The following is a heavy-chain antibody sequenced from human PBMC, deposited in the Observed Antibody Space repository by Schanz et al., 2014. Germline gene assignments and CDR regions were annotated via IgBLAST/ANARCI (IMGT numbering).Heavy chain of an antibody. V-gene: IGHV3-23*04. CDR2: ISGSGGST. J-gene: IGHJ3*01. D-gene: IGHD5-12*01. CDR1: GFTLTSYA. Sequence: EVQVVESGGGLVQPGGSLRLSCEASGFTLTSYALTWVRQAPGKGLEWVAGISGSGGSTDYADSVKGRFIIPRDNSKNTLYLQMNSLRAEDTAVYYCARDEGKDGYNLAFDVWGQGTLVTVSS. CDR3: ARDEGKDGYNLAFDV.